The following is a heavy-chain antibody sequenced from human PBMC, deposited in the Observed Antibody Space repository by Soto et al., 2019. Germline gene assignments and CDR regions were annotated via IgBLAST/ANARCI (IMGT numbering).Heavy chain of an antibody. J-gene: IGHJ6*02. CDR2: IYYSGST. CDR1: GGSISSGGYY. V-gene: IGHV4-31*03. Sequence: QVQLQESGPGLVKPSQTLSLTCTVSGGSISSGGYYWSWIRQHPGKGLEWIGYIYYSGSTYYNPSPTSRVTRSVDTSKNQFSLKLSSVTAADTAVYYCAREDYEGYYGMDVWGQGTTVTVSS. CDR3: AREDYEGYYGMDV. D-gene: IGHD4-17*01.